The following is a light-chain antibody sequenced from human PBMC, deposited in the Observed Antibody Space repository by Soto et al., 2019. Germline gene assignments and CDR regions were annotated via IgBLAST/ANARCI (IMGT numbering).Light chain of an antibody. J-gene: IGLJ2*01. V-gene: IGLV2-14*01. CDR1: SSDVGGYNF. Sequence: QSALTQPASVSGSPGQSITLSCTGTSSDVGGYNFVSWYQQHPGTAPKLMIYDVTNRPSGVSNRFSGSKSGNTASLTISGLQAEDEADYCCSSYTSSSTVVFGGGTKLTVL. CDR3: SSYTSSSTVV. CDR2: DVT.